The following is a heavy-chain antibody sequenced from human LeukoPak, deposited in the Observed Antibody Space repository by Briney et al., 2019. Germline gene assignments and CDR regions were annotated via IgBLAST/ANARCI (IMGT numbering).Heavy chain of an antibody. CDR3: AKFGEGYYFDY. V-gene: IGHV3-23*01. J-gene: IGHJ4*02. D-gene: IGHD3-10*01. Sequence: GGSLRLSCAASGFTFGSYGMSWVRQVPGKGLEWVSGISGGGGTTYYADSVKGRFTISRDNSKNTLYLQMNSLRAEDTAVYYCAKFGEGYYFDYWGQGTLVTVSS. CDR1: GFTFGSYG. CDR2: ISGGGGTT.